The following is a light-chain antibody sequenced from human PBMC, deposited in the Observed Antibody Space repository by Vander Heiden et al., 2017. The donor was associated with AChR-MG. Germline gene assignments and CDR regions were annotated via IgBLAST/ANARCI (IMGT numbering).Light chain of an antibody. J-gene: IGKJ4*01. CDR2: AAS. CDR1: QSISSY. V-gene: IGKV1-39*01. CDR3: QQSDSTPST. Sequence: DIQMTQSPSSLSASVGGRVTITCRASQSISSYLNWYQQKPGKAPKLLIYAASSLQSGVPSRFSGSGSGTDFTLTISSLQPEDFATYYCQQSDSTPSTFGGGTKVEIK.